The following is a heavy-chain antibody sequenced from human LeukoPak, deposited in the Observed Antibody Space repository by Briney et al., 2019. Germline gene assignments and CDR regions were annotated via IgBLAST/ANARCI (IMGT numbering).Heavy chain of an antibody. CDR3: ARDSAAAGTPYHYFDY. CDR2: ITSSSSYI. CDR1: GFTFSSYR. D-gene: IGHD6-13*01. Sequence: GGSLRLSCAASGFTFSSYRMNWVRQAPGKGLEWVSSITSSSSYIYYTDSVKGRFPISRDNAKNSLYLQMNSLRAEDTAVYYCARDSAAAGTPYHYFDYWGQGTLVTVSS. V-gene: IGHV3-21*01. J-gene: IGHJ4*02.